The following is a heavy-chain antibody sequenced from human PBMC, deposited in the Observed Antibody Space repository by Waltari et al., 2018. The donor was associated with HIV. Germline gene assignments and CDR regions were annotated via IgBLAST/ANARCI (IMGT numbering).Heavy chain of an antibody. Sequence: EVQLVESGGGLVQPGGSLRLPCAASGFTFRRYWMHWVRQAPGKGLGGVSRIHSDGSRTSYADFVKGRFTISRDNAKNTLYLEMNSLRAEDTAVYYCARREATVVRGVYYYGMDVWGQGTTVTVSS. V-gene: IGHV3-74*01. CDR1: GFTFRRYW. CDR2: IHSDGSRT. D-gene: IGHD3-10*01. J-gene: IGHJ6*02. CDR3: ARREATVVRGVYYYGMDV.